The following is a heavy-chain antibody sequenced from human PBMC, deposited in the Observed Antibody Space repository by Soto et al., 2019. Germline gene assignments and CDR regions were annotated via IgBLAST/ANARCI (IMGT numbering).Heavy chain of an antibody. Sequence: EVQLVESGGGLVKPGGSLRLSCAASGFNFSNAWMTWVRQAPGKGLEWVGRIKSNTDGGTTDNAAPVKGRFTISRDDSKNTVYLQMNSLKTEDTAVYYCTTTRACWGRGTLVTVSS. CDR2: IKSNTDGGTT. CDR1: GFNFSNAW. J-gene: IGHJ4*02. V-gene: IGHV3-15*05. CDR3: TTTRAC.